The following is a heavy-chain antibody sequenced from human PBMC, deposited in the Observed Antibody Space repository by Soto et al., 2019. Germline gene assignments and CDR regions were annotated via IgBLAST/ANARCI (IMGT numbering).Heavy chain of an antibody. V-gene: IGHV3-21*01. CDR2: ISGSRGYI. J-gene: IGHJ4*02. CDR3: ARDWAAALDY. D-gene: IGHD6-13*01. Sequence: GGSLRLSCAASGFIFSDYSMNWVRQAPGKGLEWVSSISGSRGYIYYGDSVKGRFTISRDNAKNSVVLQMNNLRAEDTAVYYCARDWAAALDYWGPGTLVTVSS. CDR1: GFIFSDYS.